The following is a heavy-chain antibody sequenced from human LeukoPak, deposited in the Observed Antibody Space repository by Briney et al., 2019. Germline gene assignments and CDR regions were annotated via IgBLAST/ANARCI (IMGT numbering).Heavy chain of an antibody. CDR1: GFTFSSYA. CDR2: ISYDGSNK. V-gene: IGHV3-30*04. CDR3: ARGIYDILTGYYIDY. Sequence: GGSLRLSCAASGFTFSSYAMHWVRQAPGKGLEWVAVISYDGSNKYYADSVEGRFTISRDNSKNTLYLQMNSLRAEDTAVYYCARGIYDILTGYYIDYWGQGTLVTVSS. D-gene: IGHD3-9*01. J-gene: IGHJ4*02.